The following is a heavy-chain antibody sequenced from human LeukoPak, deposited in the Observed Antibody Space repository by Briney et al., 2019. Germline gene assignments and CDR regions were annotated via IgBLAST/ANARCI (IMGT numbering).Heavy chain of an antibody. J-gene: IGHJ3*02. V-gene: IGHV3-30*04. CDR1: GFTFSSYA. CDR2: ISYDGSNK. D-gene: IGHD4-17*01. Sequence: PGGSLRLSCAASGFTFSSYAMHWVRQAPGKGLEWGAVISYDGSNKYYADSVKGRFTISRDNSKNTLYLQMNSLRAEDTAVYYCANVYGDSLGVNAFDIWGQGTMVTVSS. CDR3: ANVYGDSLGVNAFDI.